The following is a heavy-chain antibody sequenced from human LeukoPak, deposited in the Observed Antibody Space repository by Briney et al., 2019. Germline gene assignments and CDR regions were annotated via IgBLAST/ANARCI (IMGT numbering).Heavy chain of an antibody. CDR3: ARRVYYYDSSGYSPDY. Sequence: SETLSLTCTVSGGSISSSSYYWGWIRQPPGKGLEWIGCIYYSGSTYYNPSLKSRVTISVDTSKNQFSLKLSSVPAADTAVYYCARRVYYYDSSGYSPDYWGQGTLVTVSS. CDR2: IYYSGST. CDR1: GGSISSSSYY. D-gene: IGHD3-22*01. V-gene: IGHV4-39*01. J-gene: IGHJ4*02.